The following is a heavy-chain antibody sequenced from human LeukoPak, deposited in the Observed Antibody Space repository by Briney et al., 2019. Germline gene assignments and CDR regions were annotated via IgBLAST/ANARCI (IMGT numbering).Heavy chain of an antibody. CDR1: GYTFTSYS. V-gene: IGHV1-18*01. J-gene: IGHJ4*02. CDR3: ARSEWYFDY. D-gene: IGHD3-3*01. CDR2: ISAYNGHT. Sequence: ASVTVSCKASGYTFTSYSISWVRQAPGQGLEWMGWISAYNGHTNYAQRLQGRVTMTTDTSTRTSYMELRSLRSDDTAVYYCARSEWYFDYWGQGTLVTVSS.